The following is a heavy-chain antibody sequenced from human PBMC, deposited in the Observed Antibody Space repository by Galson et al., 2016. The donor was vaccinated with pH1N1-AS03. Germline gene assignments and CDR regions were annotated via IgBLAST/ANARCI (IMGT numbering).Heavy chain of an antibody. D-gene: IGHD3-3*01. CDR2: INADSGNT. CDR3: AKDDTYDFWVGYFGPDF. Sequence: SVKVSCKASGYTFTAYYMHWVRQAPGQGLEWMGWINADSGNTNYAPKFQGRVTLTRDTSTSTAYMELSTLRSDDTAVYYCAKDDTYDFWVGYFGPDFWGQGTLITVSS. CDR1: GYTFTAYY. V-gene: IGHV1-2*02. J-gene: IGHJ4*02.